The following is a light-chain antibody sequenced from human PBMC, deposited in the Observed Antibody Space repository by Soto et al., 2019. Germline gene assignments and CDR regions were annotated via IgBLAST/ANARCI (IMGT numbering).Light chain of an antibody. CDR1: QRSGTY. V-gene: IGKV1-39*01. CDR2: PIS. J-gene: IGKJ2*01. Sequence: IQMTQSPSSLSASVGDRVTITCRASQRSGTYLNWYQQRPGKAPRLLISPISTLQRGVPSRFSGSGSGTDVPLTITGLQPEDFATYYCQQCYSTPYPFGQGTKLEIE. CDR3: QQCYSTPYP.